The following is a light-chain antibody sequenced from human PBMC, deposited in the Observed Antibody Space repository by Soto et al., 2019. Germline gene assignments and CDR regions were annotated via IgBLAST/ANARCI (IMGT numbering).Light chain of an antibody. V-gene: IGKV1-5*03. J-gene: IGKJ1*01. CDR2: KAS. CDR3: QQYNSYSWT. Sequence: EIQMTQSPSTLSASVGDRVTITCRASQSISSWLAWYQQKPGKAPKLLIYKASSLESGVPSRFSGSGSGTEFTLTIISLQPDDFATYYCQQYNSYSWTFGQGTKVEIK. CDR1: QSISSW.